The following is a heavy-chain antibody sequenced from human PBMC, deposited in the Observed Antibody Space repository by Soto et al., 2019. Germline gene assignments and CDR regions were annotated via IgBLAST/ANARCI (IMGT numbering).Heavy chain of an antibody. V-gene: IGHV1-69*12. CDR1: GGTFSSYA. J-gene: IGHJ2*01. D-gene: IGHD6-25*01. Sequence: QVQLVQSGAEVKKPGSSVKVSCKASGGTFSSYAISWVRQAPGQGLEWMGGIIPLFGRANYAQKFQARVTITAAASTSTAYMELSSLRSEDTAVYYCAQTLGLAAAGPGRFDLWGRGTLVTVSS. CDR3: AQTLGLAAAGPGRFDL. CDR2: IIPLFGRA.